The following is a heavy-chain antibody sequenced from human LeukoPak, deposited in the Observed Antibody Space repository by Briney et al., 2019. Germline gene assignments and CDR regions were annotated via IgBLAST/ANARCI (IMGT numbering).Heavy chain of an antibody. CDR1: GYTFTGYY. CDR3: ARSIAAAGTTGYYFDY. D-gene: IGHD6-13*01. J-gene: IGHJ4*02. CDR2: INPNSGGT. V-gene: IGHV1-2*02. Sequence: ASVKVSCKASGYTFTGYYTHWVRQAPGQGLEWMGWINPNSGGTNYAQKFQGRVTMTRDTSISTAYMELSRLRSDDTAVYYCARSIAAAGTTGYYFDYWGQGTLVTVSS.